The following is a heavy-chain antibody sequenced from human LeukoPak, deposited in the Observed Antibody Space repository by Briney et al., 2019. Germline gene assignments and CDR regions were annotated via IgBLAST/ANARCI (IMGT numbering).Heavy chain of an antibody. J-gene: IGHJ4*02. CDR2: IWNDGSNK. CDR3: ARASGPFDY. Sequence: GRSLRLSCAAPGVTFITYGMHSVREAPGEGLEWVAVIWNDGSNKYYADSVKGRFTISRDNSKNTLYLQMNSLRAEDTAVYSCARASGPFDYWGQGTLVTVSS. D-gene: IGHD3-10*01. V-gene: IGHV3-33*01. CDR1: GVTFITYG.